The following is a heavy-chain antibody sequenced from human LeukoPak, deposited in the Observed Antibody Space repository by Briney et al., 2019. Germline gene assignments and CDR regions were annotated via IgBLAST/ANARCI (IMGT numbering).Heavy chain of an antibody. CDR3: AKDITAMGDY. D-gene: IGHD5-18*01. CDR2: ISSSSSYI. CDR1: GFTFSSYS. J-gene: IGHJ4*02. V-gene: IGHV3-21*04. Sequence: GGSLRLSCAASGFTFSSYSMNWVRQAPGKGLEWVSSISSSSSYIYYADSVKGRFTISRDNSKNTLYLQMNSLRAEDTAVYYCAKDITAMGDYWGQGTLVTVSS.